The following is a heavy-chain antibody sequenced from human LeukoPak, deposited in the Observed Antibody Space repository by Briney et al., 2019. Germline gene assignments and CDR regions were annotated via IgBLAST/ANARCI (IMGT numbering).Heavy chain of an antibody. CDR1: GFSFSSCR. Sequence: GGSLRLSCAASGFSFSSCRMHWVRQAPGKGLEWVAVISYDGSIEYYVDSVKGRFTISRDNSKNTLFLQMNGLRAEDTAVYYCAKAGDGYNELNYWGQGTRVTVSS. CDR3: AKAGDGYNELNY. CDR2: ISYDGSIE. D-gene: IGHD5-24*01. V-gene: IGHV3-30*18. J-gene: IGHJ4*02.